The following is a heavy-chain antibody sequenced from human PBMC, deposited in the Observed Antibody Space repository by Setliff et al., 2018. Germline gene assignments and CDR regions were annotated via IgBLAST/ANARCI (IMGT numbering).Heavy chain of an antibody. D-gene: IGHD5-18*01. J-gene: IGHJ6*03. CDR2: TIPIFGTT. V-gene: IGHV1-69*05. CDR1: GGTFSSYG. CDR3: AREGVDTRSSTDYRYYMDV. Sequence: GASVKVFCKASGGTFSSYGISWVRQAPGQGLEWMGGTIPIFGTTDYAQKFQGRVTIITDESTSTAYMELSSLRTEDTAVYYCAREGVDTRSSTDYRYYMDVWGKGTTVTVSS.